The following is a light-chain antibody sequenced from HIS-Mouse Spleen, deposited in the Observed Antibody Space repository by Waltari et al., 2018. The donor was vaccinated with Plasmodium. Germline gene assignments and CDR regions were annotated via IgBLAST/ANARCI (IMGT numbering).Light chain of an antibody. V-gene: IGKV1-5*03. CDR3: QQYNSYWT. CDR1: QSISSW. CDR2: KAS. Sequence: DIQMTQSPSTLSASVGDRVTITCRASQSISSWLAWYQQKPGKAPKLLLYKASSFESGVPSRFSGSGSGTEFTLTISSLQPDDFATYYCQQYNSYWTFGQGTKVEIK. J-gene: IGKJ1*01.